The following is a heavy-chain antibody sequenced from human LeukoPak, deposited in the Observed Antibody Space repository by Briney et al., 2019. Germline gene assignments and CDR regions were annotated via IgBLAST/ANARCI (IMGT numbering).Heavy chain of an antibody. D-gene: IGHD3-22*01. CDR1: GDSICSHY. V-gene: IGHV4-59*11. Sequence: PSETLSLTCTVSGDSICSHYWSWLRQPPGKGLEWIGYIFYVGSTNYNPSLKSRVTISVDKSKNQFSLKLNSVTAADTAVYYCARDYYDSRGEAFDIWGQGTMVTVSS. CDR3: ARDYYDSRGEAFDI. CDR2: IFYVGST. J-gene: IGHJ3*02.